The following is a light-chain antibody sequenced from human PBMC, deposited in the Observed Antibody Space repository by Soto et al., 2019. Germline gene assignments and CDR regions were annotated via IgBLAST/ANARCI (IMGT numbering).Light chain of an antibody. J-gene: IGKJ1*01. CDR1: QAIRND. Sequence: DIQMTQSPSSLSASVGYRVTITCRASQAIRNDLAWYQQKPGRAPKRLIYGSSSLQSGVPSRFSGRGSGTEFTLTISSLQPEDFATYYCLQHNVFPRTFGQGTKVEI. CDR2: GSS. CDR3: LQHNVFPRT. V-gene: IGKV1-17*01.